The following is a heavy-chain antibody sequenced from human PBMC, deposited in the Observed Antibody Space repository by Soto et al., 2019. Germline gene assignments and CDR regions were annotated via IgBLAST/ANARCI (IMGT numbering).Heavy chain of an antibody. CDR2: IWYDGSNE. CDR1: GFTFSSYG. J-gene: IGHJ3*01. D-gene: IGHD5-12*01. V-gene: IGHV3-33*01. CDR3: ARDYFQWLRSHSDAFDL. Sequence: GGSLRLSCAASGFTFSSYGMHWVRQAPGKGLEWVAVIWYDGSNEFYGDSVKGRFTISRDNSKNTLYLQMNSLRAEETAVYYCARDYFQWLRSHSDAFDLWGQGTMVTVSS.